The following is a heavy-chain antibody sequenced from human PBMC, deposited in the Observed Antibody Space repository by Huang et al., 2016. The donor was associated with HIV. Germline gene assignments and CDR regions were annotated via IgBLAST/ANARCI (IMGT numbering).Heavy chain of an antibody. CDR2: VFNTGSS. CDR1: GDSMRRQY. D-gene: IGHD3-16*01. Sequence: QVQLQESGPGLVKPSETLSLTCSVSGDSMRRQYWSWIRQPPGEGLQGLGTVFNTGSSNYSPSFQTRVTMSLDTSRGQFSLTLKSVTPADTAVYYCAQEKSFGNWANNWFDPWGQGTLVAVSS. CDR3: AQEKSFGNWANNWFDP. J-gene: IGHJ5*02. V-gene: IGHV4-59*08.